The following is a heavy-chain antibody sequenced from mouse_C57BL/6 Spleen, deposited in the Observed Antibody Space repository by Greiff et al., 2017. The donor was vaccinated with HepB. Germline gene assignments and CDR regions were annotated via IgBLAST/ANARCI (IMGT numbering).Heavy chain of an antibody. Sequence: VQLQQPGAELVKPGASVKMSCKASGYTFTSYWITWVKQRPGQGLEWIGDIYPGSGSTNYNEKFKSKATLTVDTSSSTAYMQLSSLTSEDSAVYYCARWDYGYDYAMDYWGQGTSVTVSS. CDR2: IYPGSGST. CDR3: ARWDYGYDYAMDY. J-gene: IGHJ4*01. CDR1: GYTFTSYW. V-gene: IGHV1-55*01. D-gene: IGHD2-2*01.